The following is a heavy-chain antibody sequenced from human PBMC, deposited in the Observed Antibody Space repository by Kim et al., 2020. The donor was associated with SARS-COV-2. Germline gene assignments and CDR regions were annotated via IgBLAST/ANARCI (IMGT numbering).Heavy chain of an antibody. D-gene: IGHD2-2*01. CDR2: INPNSGGT. V-gene: IGHV1-2*02. CDR3: ASREGYCSSTSCRGRAYYYYMGV. Sequence: ASVKVSCKASGYTFTGYYMHWVRQAPGQGLEWMGWINPNSGGTNYAQKFQGRVTMTRDTSISTAYMELSRLRSDDTAVYYCASREGYCSSTSCRGRAYYYYMGVWGKGTTVTVSS. J-gene: IGHJ6*03. CDR1: GYTFTGYY.